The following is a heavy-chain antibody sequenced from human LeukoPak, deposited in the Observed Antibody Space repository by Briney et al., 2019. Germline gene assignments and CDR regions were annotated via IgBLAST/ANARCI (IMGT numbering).Heavy chain of an antibody. V-gene: IGHV3-33*01. Sequence: GGSLRLSCTASGFTFRSYGMHWVRQAPGKGLEWVAVMWYDGSHKYYADSVKGRFTISRDNSKSTLYLQMNSLRAEDTAIYYCARKYVSGMDVWGQGTTVTVSS. CDR3: ARKYVSGMDV. J-gene: IGHJ6*02. D-gene: IGHD2-8*01. CDR1: GFTFRSYG. CDR2: MWYDGSHK.